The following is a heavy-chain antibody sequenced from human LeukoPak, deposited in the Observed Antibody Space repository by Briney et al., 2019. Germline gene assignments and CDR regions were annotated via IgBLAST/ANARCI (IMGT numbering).Heavy chain of an antibody. CDR2: INPNSGGT. CDR1: GYTFTGYY. V-gene: IGHV1-2*02. Sequence: ASVKVSCKASGYTFTGYYMHWVRQAPGQGLEWMGWINPNSGGTNYAQKFPGRVTMTRDTSISTAYMELSRLRSDDTAVYYCAGYYYGSGSYSLSYWGQGTLVTVSS. D-gene: IGHD3-10*01. CDR3: AGYYYGSGSYSLSY. J-gene: IGHJ4*02.